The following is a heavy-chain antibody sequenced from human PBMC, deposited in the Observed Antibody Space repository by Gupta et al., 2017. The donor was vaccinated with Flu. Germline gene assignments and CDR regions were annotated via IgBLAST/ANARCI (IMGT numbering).Heavy chain of an antibody. Sequence: WGAGLLKPSETLSLTCAVYGGSFSGYYWSWIRQPPGKGLEWIGEINHSGSTNYNPSLKSRVTISVDTSKNQFSLKLSSVTAADTAVYYCARGLQKGYSGSNPHNWFDPWGQGTLVTVAS. V-gene: IGHV4-34*01. J-gene: IGHJ5*02. CDR2: INHSGST. D-gene: IGHD5-12*01. CDR1: GGSFSGYY. CDR3: ARGLQKGYSGSNPHNWFDP.